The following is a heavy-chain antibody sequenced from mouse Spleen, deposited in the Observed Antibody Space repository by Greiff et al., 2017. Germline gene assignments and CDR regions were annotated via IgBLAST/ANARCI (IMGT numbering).Heavy chain of an antibody. Sequence: VQLQQSGAELVKPGASVKLSCKASGYTFTSYWMHWVKQRPGQGLEWIGMIHPNSGSTNYNEKFKSKATLTVDKSSSTAYMQLSSLTSEDSAVYYCARSGVYDGYRYAMDYWGQGTSVTVSS. D-gene: IGHD2-3*01. J-gene: IGHJ4*01. CDR2: IHPNSGST. CDR1: GYTFTSYW. V-gene: IGHV1-64*01. CDR3: ARSGVYDGYRYAMDY.